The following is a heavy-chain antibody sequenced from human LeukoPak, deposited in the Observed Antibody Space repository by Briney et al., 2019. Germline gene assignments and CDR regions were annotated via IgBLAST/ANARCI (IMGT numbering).Heavy chain of an antibody. D-gene: IGHD2-2*01. J-gene: IGHJ6*03. V-gene: IGHV4-34*01. CDR3: AREDQLLDGYYYYYYMDV. CDR1: GGSFSGYY. Sequence: SETLSLTCAVYGGSFSGYYWSWIRQPLGKGLEWIGEINHSGSTNYNPSLKSRVTMSVDTSKNQFSLKLSSVTAADTAVYYCAREDQLLDGYYYYYYMDVWGKGTTVTVSS. CDR2: INHSGST.